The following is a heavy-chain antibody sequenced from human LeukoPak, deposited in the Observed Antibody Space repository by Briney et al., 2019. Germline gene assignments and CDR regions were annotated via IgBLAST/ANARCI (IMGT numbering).Heavy chain of an antibody. CDR1: GYTFANYG. V-gene: IGHV1-18*01. Sequence: GASVKVSCRSSGYTFANYGFSWVRQAPGQGLEWMGWISPYNNKTNYAQKLQGRVTMTTDTSTSTAYMELRSLRSDDTAVYYCAREATYSSSWYRGEFDYWGQGTLVTVSS. J-gene: IGHJ4*02. D-gene: IGHD6-13*01. CDR3: AREATYSSSWYRGEFDY. CDR2: ISPYNNKT.